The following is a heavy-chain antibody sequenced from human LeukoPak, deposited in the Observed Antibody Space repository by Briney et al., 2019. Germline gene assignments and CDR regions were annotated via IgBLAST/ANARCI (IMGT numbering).Heavy chain of an antibody. D-gene: IGHD6-13*01. CDR2: ISGSGGST. V-gene: IGHV3-23*01. CDR1: GFTFSSYA. CDR3: AILETSSSWFTEPGGGFDY. Sequence: PGGSLRLSCAAPGFTFSSYAMSWVRQAPGKGLEWVSAISGSGGSTYYADSVKGRFTISRDNAKNSLYLQMNSLRAEDTAVYYCAILETSSSWFTEPGGGFDYWGQGTLVTVSS. J-gene: IGHJ4*02.